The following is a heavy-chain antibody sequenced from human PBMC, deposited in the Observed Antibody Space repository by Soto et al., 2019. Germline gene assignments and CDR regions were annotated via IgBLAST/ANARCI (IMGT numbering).Heavy chain of an antibody. Sequence: GASVEVGRAACGDRIASWDRRWLRQATGQGLEWMGWMNPNSGNTGYAQKFQGRVTMTRNTSISTAYMELSSLRSEDTAVYYCAREGVRGMDVWGQGTTVTVSS. J-gene: IGHJ6*02. CDR1: GDRIASWD. D-gene: IGHD3-16*01. CDR2: MNPNSGNT. CDR3: AREGVRGMDV. V-gene: IGHV1-8*01.